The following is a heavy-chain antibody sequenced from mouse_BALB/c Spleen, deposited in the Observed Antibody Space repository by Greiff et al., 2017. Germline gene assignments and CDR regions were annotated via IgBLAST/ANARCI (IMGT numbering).Heavy chain of an antibody. CDR1: GFTFSSYA. J-gene: IGHJ2*01. CDR2: ISSGGSYT. D-gene: IGHD1-1*01. V-gene: IGHV5-9-1*01. Sequence: MLVESGGGLVKPGGSLKLSCAASGFTFSSYAMSWVRQTPEKRLEWVATISSGGSYTYYPDSVKGRFTISRDNAKNTLYLQMSSLRSEDTAMYYCARHYYGSSLYYFDYWGQGTTLTVSS. CDR3: ARHYYGSSLYYFDY.